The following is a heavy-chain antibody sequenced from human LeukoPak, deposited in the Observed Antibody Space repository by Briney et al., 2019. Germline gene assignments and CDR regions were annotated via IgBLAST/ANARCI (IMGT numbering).Heavy chain of an antibody. Sequence: ASVKVSCKASGGTFSSYTISWVRQAPGQGLEWMGWINPNSGGTNYAQKFQGRVTMTRDTSISTAYMELSRLRSDDTAVYYCARVQGATNYWGQGTLVTVSS. D-gene: IGHD1-26*01. CDR3: ARVQGATNY. CDR2: INPNSGGT. J-gene: IGHJ4*02. CDR1: GGTFSSYT. V-gene: IGHV1-2*02.